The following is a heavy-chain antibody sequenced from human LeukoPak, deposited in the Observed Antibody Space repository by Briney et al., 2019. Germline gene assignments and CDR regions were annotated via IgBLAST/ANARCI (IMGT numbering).Heavy chain of an antibody. CDR2: IYSSGAT. Sequence: ETLSLTCTVSGGSINSYYWSWIRQPAGKGLEWIGRIYSSGATNYNPSLKSRVTMSVDTSKNQFSLKLNSVTAADTAVYFCARVSSGWSYYFDYWGQGTLVTVSS. J-gene: IGHJ4*02. CDR1: GGSINSYY. V-gene: IGHV4-4*07. CDR3: ARVSSGWSYYFDY. D-gene: IGHD6-19*01.